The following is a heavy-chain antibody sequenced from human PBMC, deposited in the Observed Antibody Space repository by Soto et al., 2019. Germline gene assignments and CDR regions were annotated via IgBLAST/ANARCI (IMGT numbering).Heavy chain of an antibody. V-gene: IGHV5-51*01. CDR3: ARHVVLRSPKYGMDV. CDR2: IYPGDSDT. Sequence: PGESLKISCKGSGYSFTSYLIGGVRQMPGKGLEWMGIIYPGDSDTRYSPSFQGQVTISADKSISTAYLQWSSLKASDTAMYYCARHVVLRSPKYGMDVWGQGTTVTVS. CDR1: GYSFTSYL. D-gene: IGHD2-21*01. J-gene: IGHJ6*02.